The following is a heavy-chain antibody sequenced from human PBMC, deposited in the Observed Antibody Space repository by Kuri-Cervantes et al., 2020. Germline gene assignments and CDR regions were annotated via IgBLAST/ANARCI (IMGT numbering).Heavy chain of an antibody. CDR3: AREGSSGSYYPN. D-gene: IGHD3-10*01. CDR1: GGSFSSSTYY. Sequence: SETLSLTCTVSGGSFSSSTYYWGWIRQPPGKGLEWNGNIYYSGSTYYNPSLKSRVPISVDTSKNQLSLNLSSVTAADTAVYYCAREGSSGSYYPNWGQGTLVTVSS. J-gene: IGHJ4*02. CDR2: IYYSGST. V-gene: IGHV4-39*02.